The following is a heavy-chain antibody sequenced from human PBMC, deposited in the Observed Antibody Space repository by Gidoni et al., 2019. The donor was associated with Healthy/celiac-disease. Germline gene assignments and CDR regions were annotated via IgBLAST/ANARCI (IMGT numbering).Heavy chain of an antibody. D-gene: IGHD6-19*01. V-gene: IGHV3-21*01. J-gene: IGHJ6*02. Sequence: EVQLVESGGGLGKPGGSLRLSCAASGFPCSSHSMNWVRQAPGKGLEWVSSISSSISYIYYADSVKGRFTISRDNAKNSLYLQMSSLRAEATAVYYCARDSGSSGWYGMDVWGQGTTVTVSS. CDR2: ISSSISYI. CDR3: ARDSGSSGWYGMDV. CDR1: GFPCSSHS.